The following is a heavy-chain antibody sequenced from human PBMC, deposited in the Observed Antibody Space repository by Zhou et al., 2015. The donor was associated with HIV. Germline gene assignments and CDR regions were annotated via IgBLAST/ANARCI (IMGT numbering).Heavy chain of an antibody. J-gene: IGHJ4*03. CDR1: GITYHALY. V-gene: IGHV1-46*02. CDR3: VMALGQYFDY. CDR2: IASGDGSA. Sequence: QVQLVQSGADLREPGSSVKISCRASGITYHALYIHWVRQAPGQGPEWMGKIASGDGSADVRHRFKGRLALSRETSTGTIYLELGSLRSEDTATYYCVMALGQYFDYWGQGTLVTVS.